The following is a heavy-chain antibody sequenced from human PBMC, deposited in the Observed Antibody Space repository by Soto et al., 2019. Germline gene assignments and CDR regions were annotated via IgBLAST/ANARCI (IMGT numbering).Heavy chain of an antibody. CDR3: ARDYYDSSGYYYHFDY. D-gene: IGHD3-22*01. J-gene: IGHJ4*02. CDR2: IIPIFGTA. Sequence: SVKVSCKASGGTFSSYAISWVRQAPGQGLEWMGGIIPIFGTANYAQKFQGRVTITADESTSTAYMELSSLRSEDTAVYYCARDYYDSSGYYYHFDYWCQGTLVTVSS. V-gene: IGHV1-69*13. CDR1: GGTFSSYA.